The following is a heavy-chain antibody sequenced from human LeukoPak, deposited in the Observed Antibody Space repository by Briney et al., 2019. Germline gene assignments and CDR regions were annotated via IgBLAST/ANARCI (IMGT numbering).Heavy chain of an antibody. V-gene: IGHV4-39*02. CDR1: GSSISSSSYY. D-gene: IGHD3-3*01. CDR2: IYYSGST. CDR3: ARETKLVRFLEWSYYFDY. Sequence: SETLSLTCTVSGSSISSSSYYWGWIRQPPGKGLEWIGSIYYSGSTYYNPSLKSRVTISVDTSKNQFSLKLSSVTAADTAVYYCARETKLVRFLEWSYYFDYWGQGTLVTVSS. J-gene: IGHJ4*02.